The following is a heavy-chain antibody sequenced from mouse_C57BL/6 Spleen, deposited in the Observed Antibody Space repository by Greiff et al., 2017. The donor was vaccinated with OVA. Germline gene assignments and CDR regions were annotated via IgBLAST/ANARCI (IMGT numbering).Heavy chain of an antibody. Sequence: VQLQQPGAELVKPGASVKMSCKASGYTFTSYWITWVKQRPGQGLEWIGDIYPGSGSTNYNEKFKSKATLTVDTSSSTAYMQLSSLTSEDSAVYYCASGTYYGSSFDYWGQGTTLTVSS. D-gene: IGHD1-1*01. CDR1: GYTFTSYW. CDR3: ASGTYYGSSFDY. V-gene: IGHV1-55*01. J-gene: IGHJ2*01. CDR2: IYPGSGST.